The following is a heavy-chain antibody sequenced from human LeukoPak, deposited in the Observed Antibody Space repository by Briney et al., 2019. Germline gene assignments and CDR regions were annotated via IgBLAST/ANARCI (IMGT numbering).Heavy chain of an antibody. D-gene: IGHD3-3*01. V-gene: IGHV4-59*01. CDR3: ARENNSWSGSTNWFDP. J-gene: IGHJ5*02. CDR2: IYYSGST. CDR1: GGSISSYY. Sequence: PSETLSLTCTVSGGSISSYYWSWIRQPPGKGLEWIGYIYYSGSTNYNPSLKSRVTISVDTSKNQFSLKLSSVTAADTAVYYCARENNSWSGSTNWFDPWGQGTLVTVSS.